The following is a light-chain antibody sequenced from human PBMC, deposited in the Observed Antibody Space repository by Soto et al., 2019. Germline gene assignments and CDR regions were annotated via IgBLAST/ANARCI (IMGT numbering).Light chain of an antibody. CDR1: QSVSSTY. CDR3: LQYGSSLI. Sequence: EIVLTQSPGTLSLSPGERATLSCRASQSVSSTYLAWYQQKPDQAPRLLIYGASSRATGIPDRFSGSGSGTDFTLSISRLEPEDFAVYYCLQYGSSLIFGQGTRLEIK. J-gene: IGKJ5*01. CDR2: GAS. V-gene: IGKV3-20*01.